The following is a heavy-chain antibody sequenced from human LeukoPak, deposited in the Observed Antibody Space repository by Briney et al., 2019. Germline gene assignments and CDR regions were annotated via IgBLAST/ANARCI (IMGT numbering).Heavy chain of an antibody. J-gene: IGHJ6*02. Sequence: SETLSLTCTVSGGSISSYYWSWIRQPPGKGLEWIGYIYYSGSTNYNPSLKSRVTISVDTSKNQFSLKLSSVTAADTAVYYCARAMTIFGVVRNYYYGMDVWGQGTTVTVSS. CDR3: ARAMTIFGVVRNYYYGMDV. V-gene: IGHV4-59*01. CDR2: IYYSGST. CDR1: GGSISSYY. D-gene: IGHD3-3*01.